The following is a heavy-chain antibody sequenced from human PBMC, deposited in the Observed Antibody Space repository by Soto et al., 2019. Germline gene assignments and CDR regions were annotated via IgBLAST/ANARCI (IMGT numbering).Heavy chain of an antibody. D-gene: IGHD4-17*01. Sequence: QVQLQESGPGLVKPSQTLSLTCTVSGGSISSGGYYWSWIRQHPGKGLEWIGYIYYSGSTYYNPSLKSRVTISVDTSKNQFSLKLSSVTAADTAVYYCARDSLPRFYGDYEDDFDIWGQGTMVTFSS. J-gene: IGHJ3*02. CDR3: ARDSLPRFYGDYEDDFDI. V-gene: IGHV4-31*03. CDR2: IYYSGST. CDR1: GGSISSGGYY.